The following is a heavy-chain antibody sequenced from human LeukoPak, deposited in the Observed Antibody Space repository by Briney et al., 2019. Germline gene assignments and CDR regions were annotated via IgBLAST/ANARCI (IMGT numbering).Heavy chain of an antibody. Sequence: ASVKVSCKASGYTFTSYYIHWVRQAPGQGLEXMGMIIPSGGSTSNAQKFQGRVAMTRDTSTGTVYLALSSLTSEDTAVYSCARTNDDWSFDYWGQGTLVTVSS. CDR2: IIPSGGST. D-gene: IGHD3-9*01. V-gene: IGHV1-46*01. J-gene: IGHJ4*02. CDR3: ARTNDDWSFDY. CDR1: GYTFTSYY.